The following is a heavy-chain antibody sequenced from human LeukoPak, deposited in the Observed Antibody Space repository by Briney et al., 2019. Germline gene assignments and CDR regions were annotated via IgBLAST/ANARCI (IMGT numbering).Heavy chain of an antibody. Sequence: SETLSLTCAVYGGSFSGYYWSWIRQPPGKGLEWIGSIYYSGSTYYNPSLKSRVTISVDTSKNQFSLKLSSVTAADTAVYYCARHRLRENFDYWGQGTLVTVSS. CDR3: ARHRLRENFDY. D-gene: IGHD5-12*01. CDR2: IYYSGST. CDR1: GGSFSGYY. J-gene: IGHJ4*02. V-gene: IGHV4-34*01.